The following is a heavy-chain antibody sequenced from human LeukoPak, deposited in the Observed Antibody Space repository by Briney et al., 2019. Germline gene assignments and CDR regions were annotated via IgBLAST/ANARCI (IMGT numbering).Heavy chain of an antibody. CDR3: AKSSYYDSSGYYREYYFDQ. J-gene: IGHJ4*02. V-gene: IGHV3-23*01. CDR2: ISGGGGST. D-gene: IGHD3-22*01. CDR1: GFTFSTYA. Sequence: GGSLRLSCAASGFTFSTYAMSWVCQAPGKGLEWVSSISGGGGSTYYADSVKGRVTVSRDNSKSTLYLQMNSLRAEDTAVYYCAKSSYYDSSGYYREYYFDQWGQGTLVTVSS.